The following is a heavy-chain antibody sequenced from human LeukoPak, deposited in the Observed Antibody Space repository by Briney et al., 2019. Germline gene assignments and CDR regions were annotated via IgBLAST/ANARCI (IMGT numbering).Heavy chain of an antibody. J-gene: IGHJ4*02. CDR3: ARDRNYYYDSSGYSY. CDR2: IIPILGIA. V-gene: IGHV1-69*04. Sequence: ASVKVSCKASGGTFSSYAISWVRQAPGQGLEWMGRIIPILGIANYAQKFRGRVTITADKSTSTAYMELSSLRSEDTAVYYCARDRNYYYDSSGYSYWGQGTLVTVSS. D-gene: IGHD3-22*01. CDR1: GGTFSSYA.